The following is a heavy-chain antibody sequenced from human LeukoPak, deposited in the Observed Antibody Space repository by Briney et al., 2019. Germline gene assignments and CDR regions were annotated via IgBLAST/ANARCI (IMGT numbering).Heavy chain of an antibody. V-gene: IGHV3-9*01. CDR1: GFTFDDYA. Sequence: GGSLRLSCAASGFTFDDYAMHWVRQAPGEGLEWVSGISWNSGSTGYADSVKGRFTISRDNAKNSLYLQMNSLRAEDTALYYCAKDISAGYSDGYYFDYWGQGTLVTVSS. CDR3: AKDISAGYSDGYYFDY. CDR2: ISWNSGST. D-gene: IGHD5-18*01. J-gene: IGHJ4*02.